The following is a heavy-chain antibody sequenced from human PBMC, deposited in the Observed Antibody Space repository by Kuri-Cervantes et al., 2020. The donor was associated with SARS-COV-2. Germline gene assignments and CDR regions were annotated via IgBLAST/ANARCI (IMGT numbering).Heavy chain of an antibody. CDR2: IYTSGST. D-gene: IGHD6-13*01. V-gene: IGHV4-4*07. CDR3: ARESAAGTPYFDY. CDR1: GGSISSYY. J-gene: IGHJ4*02. Sequence: GSLRLSCTVSGGSISSYYWSWIRQPAGKGLEWIGRIYTSGSTNYNPSLKSRVTMSVDTSKNQFSLKLSSVTAADTAVYYCARESAAGTPYFDYWGQGTLVTVSS.